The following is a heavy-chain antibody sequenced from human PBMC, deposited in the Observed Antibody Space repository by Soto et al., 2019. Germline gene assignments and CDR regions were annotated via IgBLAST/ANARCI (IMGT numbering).Heavy chain of an antibody. V-gene: IGHV1-69*01. CDR2: IIPIFGTA. Sequence: QVQLVQSGAEVKKPGSSVKVSCKASGGTFSSYAISWVRQAPGQGLEWMGGIIPIFGTANYAQKLQGRVTINGDDSTSTGYMEMSSLRSEDTAVYYCARAQGVQGYCSGGSCPRGGMDDCGQGTTVTVSS. J-gene: IGHJ6*02. CDR3: ARAQGVQGYCSGGSCPRGGMDD. D-gene: IGHD2-15*01. CDR1: GGTFSSYA.